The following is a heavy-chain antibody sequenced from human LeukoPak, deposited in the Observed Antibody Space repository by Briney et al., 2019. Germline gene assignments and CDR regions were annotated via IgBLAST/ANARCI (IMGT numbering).Heavy chain of an antibody. CDR1: GFTFSNYW. Sequence: GGSLRLSCVASGFTFSNYWMSWVRQAPGKGLEWVGNIKHDGSEKYYVDSVKGRFTISRDNAKNSLYLQMNSLRAEDTAMYYCARTSGGGGSIFGVTRDYYYYYMDVWGKGTTVTVSS. D-gene: IGHD3-3*01. CDR3: ARTSGGGGSIFGVTRDYYYYYMDV. J-gene: IGHJ6*03. V-gene: IGHV3-7*01. CDR2: IKHDGSEK.